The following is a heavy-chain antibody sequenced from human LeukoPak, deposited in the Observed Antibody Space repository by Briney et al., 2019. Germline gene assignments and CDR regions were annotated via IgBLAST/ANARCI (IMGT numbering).Heavy chain of an antibody. CDR1: GGSISSYY. CDR2: IYYSGST. J-gene: IGHJ3*02. D-gene: IGHD3-16*01. CDR3: ARHGGVTTGDAFDI. V-gene: IGHV4-59*08. Sequence: SETLSLTCTVSGGSISSYYWSWIRQPPGKGLEWIGYIYYSGSTNYNPSLKSRVTISVDTSKNQFSLKLSSVTAAGTAVYYCARHGGVTTGDAFDIWGQGTMVTVSS.